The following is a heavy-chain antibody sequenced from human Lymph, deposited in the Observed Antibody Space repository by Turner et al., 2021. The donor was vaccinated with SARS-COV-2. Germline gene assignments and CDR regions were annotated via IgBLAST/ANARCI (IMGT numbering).Heavy chain of an antibody. V-gene: IGHV3-30*18. J-gene: IGHJ4*02. CDR3: AKGGFYDILTGYSNFDY. CDR2: ISYDGSNK. CDR1: GFTFSSYG. Sequence: QVQLVASGGGVVQPGRSLILPCSASGFTFSSYGMHWVRQAPGKGLEWVAVISYDGSNKYYADSVKGRFTISRDNSKNTLYLQMNSLRPEDTAVYYCAKGGFYDILTGYSNFDYWGQGTLVTVSS. D-gene: IGHD3-9*01.